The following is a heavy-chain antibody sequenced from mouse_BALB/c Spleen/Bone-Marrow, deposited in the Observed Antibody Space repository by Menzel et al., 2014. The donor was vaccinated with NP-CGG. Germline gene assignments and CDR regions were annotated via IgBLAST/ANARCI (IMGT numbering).Heavy chain of an antibody. CDR3: VRAIPYDFYYAMDY. V-gene: IGHV10-1*02. J-gene: IGHJ4*01. CDR2: IRSKSNNYAT. CDR1: GFTFNMYA. D-gene: IGHD2-3*01. Sequence: EVQLVESGGGLVQPKGSLKLSCAASGFTFNMYALHWVRQAPGKGLEWVARIRSKSNNYATYYADSVKDRFTISRDDSQTMLYLQMNNLKTEDTAMYYCVRAIPYDFYYAMDYWGQGTSVTVSS.